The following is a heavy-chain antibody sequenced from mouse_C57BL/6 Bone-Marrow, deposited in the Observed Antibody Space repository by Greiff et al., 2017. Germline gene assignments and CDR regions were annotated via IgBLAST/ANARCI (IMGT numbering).Heavy chain of an antibody. D-gene: IGHD2-2*01. V-gene: IGHV14-4*01. CDR2: IDPENGDT. CDR1: GFNIKDDY. CDR3: ALWLRRVYYFDY. J-gene: IGHJ2*01. Sequence: VQLQQSGAELVRPGASVKLSCTASGFNIKDDYMHWVKQRTEQGLEWIGWIDPENGDTAYASKFQGKATITADTSSNTAYLQLSILTSKVTAVYSAALWLRRVYYFDYWGQGTTLTVSS.